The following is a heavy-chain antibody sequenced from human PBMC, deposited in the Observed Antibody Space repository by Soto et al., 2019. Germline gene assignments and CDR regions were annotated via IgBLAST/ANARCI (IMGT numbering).Heavy chain of an antibody. CDR3: ATYSAGGGGRGY. J-gene: IGHJ4*02. Sequence: QVQLQESGPGLVKPSETLSLTCTVSGDSINSNHWSWIRQPPGKGLGWIGYIFYSGITYYNPSLKSRVTISVDTSKNQFSLKLSSVTAADTAMYYCATYSAGGGGRGYWGQGTLVTVSS. CDR1: GDSINSNH. V-gene: IGHV4-59*08. D-gene: IGHD3-16*01. CDR2: IFYSGIT.